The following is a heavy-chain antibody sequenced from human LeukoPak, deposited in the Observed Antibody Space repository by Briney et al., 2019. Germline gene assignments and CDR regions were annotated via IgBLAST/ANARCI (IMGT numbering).Heavy chain of an antibody. CDR3: ARARSGDSSGPQTYYFDY. CDR1: GGNFSGYA. V-gene: IGHV1-69*04. D-gene: IGHD3-22*01. Sequence: SVEVSCKASGGNFSGYAISWVRQDPGQRLEWMGRIIPILGIANYAQKFQGRVTITADKTTSTAYMELSSLRSEDTAVYYCARARSGDSSGPQTYYFDYWGQGTLVTVSS. J-gene: IGHJ4*02. CDR2: IIPILGIA.